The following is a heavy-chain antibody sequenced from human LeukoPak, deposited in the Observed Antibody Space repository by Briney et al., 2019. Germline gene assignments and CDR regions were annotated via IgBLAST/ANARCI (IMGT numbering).Heavy chain of an antibody. CDR2: ISDGGDAT. V-gene: IGHV3-23*01. Sequence: AGSLRLFCAASGFTFSNSAMSWVRQAPGKGLKWVSGISDGGDATYYADSVKGRFTISKDFYRNTLYLQMNRLRAEDAALYYCAKGYKGYVWGSSPYTGSYYYNYWGQGTLVTVSS. CDR3: AKGYKGYVWGSSPYTGSYYYNY. CDR1: GFTFSNSA. J-gene: IGHJ4*02. D-gene: IGHD3-16*01.